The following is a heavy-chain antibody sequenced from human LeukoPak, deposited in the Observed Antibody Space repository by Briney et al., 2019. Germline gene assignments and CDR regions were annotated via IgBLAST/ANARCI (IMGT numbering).Heavy chain of an antibody. CDR3: AKDKGRGDRNDAFDI. V-gene: IGHV3-9*01. J-gene: IGHJ3*02. Sequence: GGSLRLSCAASGFTFYDYAMRWVRHARGKGLEWVSGISWNSGSIVYADSVKGRFTISRDNAKNSLYLQMNSLRTEDTALYYCAKDKGRGDRNDAFDIWGQGTMVTVSS. CDR1: GFTFYDYA. CDR2: ISWNSGSI. D-gene: IGHD3-10*01.